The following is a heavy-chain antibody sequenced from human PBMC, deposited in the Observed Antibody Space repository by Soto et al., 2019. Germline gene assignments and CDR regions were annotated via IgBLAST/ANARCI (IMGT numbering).Heavy chain of an antibody. V-gene: IGHV3-21*02. CDR1: GFTFSTYT. D-gene: IGHD5-12*01. Sequence: EVQLVESGGGLVKPGGSLRLSCAASGFTFSTYTMNWVRQAPGKGLEWVSSISGSTRSIYYADSLKGRFTISRDNAKNSLYLQMNSLRAEDTAVYHCARESGSYEAGAFDIWGLGTTVTVSS. J-gene: IGHJ3*02. CDR2: ISGSTRSI. CDR3: ARESGSYEAGAFDI.